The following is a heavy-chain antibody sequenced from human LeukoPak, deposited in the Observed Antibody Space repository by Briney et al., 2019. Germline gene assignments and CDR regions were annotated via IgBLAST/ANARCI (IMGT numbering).Heavy chain of an antibody. V-gene: IGHV5-51*01. CDR2: IYPGDSDT. CDR1: GCSFTNYC. J-gene: IGHJ4*02. Sequence: GESLKISSKGSGCSFTNYCIAWVRQVPGKGLEWMGIIYPGDSDTRYSPSFQGQVTISADKSISTAYLQWSSLKASDTAMYYCARLGGAVAGTMNYWGQGTLVTVSS. CDR3: ARLGGAVAGTMNY. D-gene: IGHD6-19*01.